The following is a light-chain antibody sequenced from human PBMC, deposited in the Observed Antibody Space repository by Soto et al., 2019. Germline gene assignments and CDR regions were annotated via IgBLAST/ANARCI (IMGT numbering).Light chain of an antibody. CDR1: SSDVGIYTH. Sequence: QSVLTQPASVSGSPGQSITISCTGTSSDVGIYTHVSWYQQHPGKAPKLMIYEVNNRPSGVSNRFSGSKSGNTASLTISGLQAEDEADYYCSSYTSSNTYVFGTGTKVTVL. V-gene: IGLV2-14*01. J-gene: IGLJ1*01. CDR3: SSYTSSNTYV. CDR2: EVN.